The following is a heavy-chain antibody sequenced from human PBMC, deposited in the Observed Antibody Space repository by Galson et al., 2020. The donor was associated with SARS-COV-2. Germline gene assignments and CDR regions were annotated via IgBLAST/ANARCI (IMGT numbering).Heavy chain of an antibody. CDR1: GGSISSTH. CDR2: IYYSGNT. V-gene: IGHV4-59*01. D-gene: IGHD3-22*01. Sequence: SQTLSLTCTVSGGSISSTHWRWLRQPPGTGLAWIAYIYYSGNTNYNPSLKSRVSISADTSKNQFSLKLRSATAADTAVYYCAREGDYSSLDLWGQGTLVIVSS. J-gene: IGHJ5*02. CDR3: AREGDYSSLDL.